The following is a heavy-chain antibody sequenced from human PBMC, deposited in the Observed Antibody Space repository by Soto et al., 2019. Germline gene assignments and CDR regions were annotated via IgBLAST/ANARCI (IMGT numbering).Heavy chain of an antibody. J-gene: IGHJ6*02. CDR3: ARGRGGWELRVSYYYGMDV. D-gene: IGHD1-26*01. V-gene: IGHV4-34*01. CDR2: INHSGST. CDR1: GGSFSGYY. Sequence: PSETLSLTCAVYGGSFSGYYWSWIRQPPGKGLEWIREINHSGSTNYNPSLKSRVTISVDTSKNQFSLKLSSVTAADTAVYYCARGRGGWELRVSYYYGMDVWGQGPTVTVSS.